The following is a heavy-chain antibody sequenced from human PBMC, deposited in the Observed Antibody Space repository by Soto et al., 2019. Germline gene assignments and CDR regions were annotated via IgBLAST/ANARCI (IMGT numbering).Heavy chain of an antibody. CDR2: ISYDGSNK. D-gene: IGHD2-2*01. V-gene: IGHV3-30*18. CDR3: AKDSYCISTSCPWGYYYYGMDV. Sequence: PGGSLRLSCAASGFTFSSYGMHWVRQAPGKGLEWVAVISYDGSNKYYADSVKGRFTISRDNSKNTLYLQMNSLRAEDTAVYYCAKDSYCISTSCPWGYYYYGMDVWGQGTTVTVSS. J-gene: IGHJ6*02. CDR1: GFTFSSYG.